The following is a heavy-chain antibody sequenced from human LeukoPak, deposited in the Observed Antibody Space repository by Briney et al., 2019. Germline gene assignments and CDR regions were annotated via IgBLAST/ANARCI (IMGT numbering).Heavy chain of an antibody. D-gene: IGHD3-3*01. V-gene: IGHV4-31*03. J-gene: IGHJ4*02. CDR3: ARLKVLRFLEWFLDF. CDR2: VYYSGSS. CDR1: GSSVSSDEYY. Sequence: SQTLSLTCTVSGSSVSSDEYYWSWVRQYPGKGLEWIVYVYYSGSSYYIPSLESRVTMSVEVSKNQFSLELRSVTAADTAVYYCARLKVLRFLEWFLDFWGQGALVTVSS.